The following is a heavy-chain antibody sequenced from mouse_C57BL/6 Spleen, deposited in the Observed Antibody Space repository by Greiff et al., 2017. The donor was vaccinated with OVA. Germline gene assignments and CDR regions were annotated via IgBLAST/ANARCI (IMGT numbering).Heavy chain of an antibody. J-gene: IGHJ2*01. CDR2: ISDGGSYT. CDR3: ARDSPYYTPDY. D-gene: IGHD2-12*01. CDR1: GFTFSSYA. V-gene: IGHV5-4*01. Sequence: EVKVVESGGGLVKPGGSLKLSCAASGFTFSSYAMSWVRQTPEKRLEWVATISDGGSYTYYPDNVKGRFTISRDNAKNNLYLQMSHLKSEDTAMYYCARDSPYYTPDYWGQGTTLTVSS.